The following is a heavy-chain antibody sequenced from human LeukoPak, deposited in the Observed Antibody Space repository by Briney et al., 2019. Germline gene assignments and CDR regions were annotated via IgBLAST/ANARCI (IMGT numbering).Heavy chain of an antibody. D-gene: IGHD3-10*01. CDR3: ARGSKSVYGSGSYEFGY. CDR2: IKQDGSEK. CDR1: GFTFSSYW. V-gene: IGHV3-7*01. J-gene: IGHJ4*02. Sequence: GGSLRLSCAASGFTFSSYWMSWVRQAPGKGLEWVANIKQDGSEKYYVDSVKGRFTISRDNAKNSLYLQMNSLRAEDTAVYYCARGSKSVYGSGSYEFGYWGQGTLVTVSS.